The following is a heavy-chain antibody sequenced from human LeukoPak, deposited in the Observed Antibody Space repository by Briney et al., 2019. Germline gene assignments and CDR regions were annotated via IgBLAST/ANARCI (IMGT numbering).Heavy chain of an antibody. D-gene: IGHD5-18*01. V-gene: IGHV4-34*01. CDR2: INHSGST. J-gene: IGHJ4*02. Sequence: SETLFLTCAVYGGSFNGYYWSWIRQPPGKGLEWIGEINHSGSTNYNPSLKSRITISVDTSKSQFSLKLSSVTAADTAVYYCARLVALVTLDYWGQGTLVTVSS. CDR1: GGSFNGYY. CDR3: ARLVALVTLDY.